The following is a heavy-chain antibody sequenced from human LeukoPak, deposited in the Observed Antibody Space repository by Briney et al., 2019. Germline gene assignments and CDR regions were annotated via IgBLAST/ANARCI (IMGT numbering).Heavy chain of an antibody. Sequence: GGSLRLSCAASGFTFSSYAMSWVRQAPGKGLEWVSAISGSGGSTYYADSVKGRFTISRDNSKNTLYLQMNSLRAEDTAVYYCAKGLEAVAGTPHPLDYWGQGTLVTVSS. J-gene: IGHJ4*02. V-gene: IGHV3-23*01. CDR2: ISGSGGST. CDR1: GFTFSSYA. D-gene: IGHD6-19*01. CDR3: AKGLEAVAGTPHPLDY.